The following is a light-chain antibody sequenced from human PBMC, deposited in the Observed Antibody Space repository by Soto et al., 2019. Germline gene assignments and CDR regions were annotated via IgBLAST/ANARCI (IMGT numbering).Light chain of an antibody. Sequence: DIQMTQSPSTLSGSVGDRVTITCRASQTISSWLAWYQQKPGKAPKLLIYDASSLESGVPSRFSGSGSGTEFTLTSSSLQPDDFATYYCQQYNTYAPWTFGQGTKV. CDR1: QTISSW. J-gene: IGKJ1*01. CDR3: QQYNTYAPWT. CDR2: DAS. V-gene: IGKV1-5*01.